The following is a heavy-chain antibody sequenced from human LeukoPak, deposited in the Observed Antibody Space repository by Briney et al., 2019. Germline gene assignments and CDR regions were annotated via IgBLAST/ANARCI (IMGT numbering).Heavy chain of an antibody. CDR3: ARDILLWFGELPLDY. J-gene: IGHJ4*02. Sequence: ASVKVSCKASGYTFTSYGISWVRQAPGQGLEWMGWISAYNGNTNYAQKLQGRVTMTTDTSTSTAYMELRSLRSDDTAVYYCARDILLWFGELPLDYWGQGTLVTVSS. V-gene: IGHV1-18*01. CDR1: GYTFTSYG. CDR2: ISAYNGNT. D-gene: IGHD3-10*01.